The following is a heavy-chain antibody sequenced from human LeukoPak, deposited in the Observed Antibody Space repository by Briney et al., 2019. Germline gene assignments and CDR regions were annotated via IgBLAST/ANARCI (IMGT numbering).Heavy chain of an antibody. D-gene: IGHD3-22*01. CDR1: GFTFSSYA. Sequence: GGSLRLSCAASGFTFSSYAMSWVRQAPGKGLEWVSAISGSGGSTYYADSVKGRFTISRDNSKNTLYLQMNSLRAGDTAVYYCAPHPSSGYYAYWGQGTLVTVSS. CDR3: APHPSSGYYAY. J-gene: IGHJ4*02. CDR2: ISGSGGST. V-gene: IGHV3-23*01.